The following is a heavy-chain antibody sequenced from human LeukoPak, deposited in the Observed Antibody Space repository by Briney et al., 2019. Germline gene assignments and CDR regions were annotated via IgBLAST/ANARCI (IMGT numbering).Heavy chain of an antibody. CDR3: ARQTTVATDC. Sequence: GGSLRLSCAASGFTFSSYGMHWVRQAPGKGLEWVALIWFDGSNKYYADSVKGRITISRDNSNNTLYLQMNSLRVEDTAVYYCARQTTVATDCWGQGTLVTVSS. CDR2: IWFDGSNK. D-gene: IGHD4-23*01. J-gene: IGHJ4*02. CDR1: GFTFSSYG. V-gene: IGHV3-33*01.